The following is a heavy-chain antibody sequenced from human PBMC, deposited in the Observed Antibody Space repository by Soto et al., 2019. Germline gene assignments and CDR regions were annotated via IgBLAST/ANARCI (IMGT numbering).Heavy chain of an antibody. CDR1: VFTFSSYW. CDR3: TRKKIRYSDY. J-gene: IGHJ4*02. Sequence: GGSLRLSCEASVFTFSSYWMTWFRQAPGKGLEWVGFIRSKAYGGTTEYAASVKGRFTISRDDSKSIAYLQMNSLKTEDTAVYYCTRKKIRYSDYWGQGTLVTVSS. V-gene: IGHV3-49*03. CDR2: IRSKAYGGTT. D-gene: IGHD3-9*01.